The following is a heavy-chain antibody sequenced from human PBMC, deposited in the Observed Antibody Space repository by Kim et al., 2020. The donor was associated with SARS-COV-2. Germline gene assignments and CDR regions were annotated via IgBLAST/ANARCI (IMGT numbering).Heavy chain of an antibody. Sequence: GGSLRLSCAASGFTFSSYSMNWVRQAPGKGLEWVSSISSSSSYIYYADSVKGRFTISRDNAKNSLYLQMNSLRAEDTAVYYCARDLYSSGWYRVYYYYGMDVWGQGTTVTGSS. D-gene: IGHD6-19*01. V-gene: IGHV3-21*01. CDR2: ISSSSSYI. CDR3: ARDLYSSGWYRVYYYYGMDV. J-gene: IGHJ6*01. CDR1: GFTFSSYS.